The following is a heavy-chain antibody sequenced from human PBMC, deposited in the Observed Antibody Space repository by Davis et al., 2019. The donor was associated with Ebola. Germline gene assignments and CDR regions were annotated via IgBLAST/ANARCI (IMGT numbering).Heavy chain of an antibody. CDR1: GFTFSSYG. CDR3: AKDLIVLVPAAPEYGMDV. D-gene: IGHD2-2*01. V-gene: IGHV3-30*02. J-gene: IGHJ6*02. Sequence: GESLKISCAASGFTFSSYGMHWVRQAPGKGLEWVAVIWYDGSNKYYADSVKGRFTISRDNSKNTLYLQMNSLRAEDTAVYYCAKDLIVLVPAAPEYGMDVWGQGTTVTVSS. CDR2: IWYDGSNK.